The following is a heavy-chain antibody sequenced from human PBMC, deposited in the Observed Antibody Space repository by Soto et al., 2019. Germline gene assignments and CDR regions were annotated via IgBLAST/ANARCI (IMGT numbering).Heavy chain of an antibody. CDR2: IIPMFGTP. CDR3: ARGIRYSSGWYFDY. D-gene: IGHD6-19*01. CDR1: GDTFISYA. Sequence: QVQLVQSGAEVKKPGSSVRVSCKASGDTFISYAFSWVRQAPGQGLEWMGAIIPMFGTPNYAQKFQDRVTIAADSSTSTAYMDLRSLRSEDTAVYYCARGIRYSSGWYFDYWGQGTLVTVSS. J-gene: IGHJ4*02. V-gene: IGHV1-69*06.